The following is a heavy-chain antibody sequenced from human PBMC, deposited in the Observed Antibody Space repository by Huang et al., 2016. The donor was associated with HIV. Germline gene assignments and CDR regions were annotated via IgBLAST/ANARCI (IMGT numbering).Heavy chain of an antibody. J-gene: IGHJ5*02. Sequence: QLQLQESGPGLVKPSETLSLTCTVSGGSISSSSYYWGWIRQPPGKGLEWIGSIYHGGTTYYNPSLKSRVTISVDTSRTQFSLKLSSVTAADTAVYYCAAHGRIVGIPAAPLRFDPWGQGTLVTVSS. D-gene: IGHD6-13*01. CDR2: IYHGGTT. CDR1: GGSISSSSYY. V-gene: IGHV4-39*01. CDR3: AAHGRIVGIPAAPLRFDP.